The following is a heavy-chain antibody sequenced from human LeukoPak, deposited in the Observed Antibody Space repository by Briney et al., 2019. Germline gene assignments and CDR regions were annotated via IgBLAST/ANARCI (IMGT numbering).Heavy chain of an antibody. CDR3: ARDAGIKAGYFDY. V-gene: IGHV1-69*13. D-gene: IGHD3-10*01. Sequence: GASVKVSCKASGGTFSSYAISWVRQAPGQGLEWMGGIIPIFGTANYAQKFQGRATITADESTSTAYMELSSLRSEDTAVYYCARDAGIKAGYFDYWGQGTLVIVSS. CDR2: IIPIFGTA. J-gene: IGHJ4*02. CDR1: GGTFSSYA.